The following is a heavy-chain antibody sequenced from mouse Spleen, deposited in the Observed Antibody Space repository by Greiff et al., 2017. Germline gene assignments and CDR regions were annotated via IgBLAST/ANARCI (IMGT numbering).Heavy chain of an antibody. CDR3: ARQEDYGSSDWYFDV. V-gene: IGHV1-80*01. J-gene: IGHJ1*01. CDR2: IYPGDGDT. D-gene: IGHD1-1*01. CDR1: GYAFSSYW. Sequence: VQRVESGAELVKPGASVKISCKASGYAFSSYWMNWVKQRPGKGLEWIGQIYPGDGDTNYNGKFKGKAYMQLSSLTSEDSAVYFCARQEDYGSSDWYFDVWGAGTTVTVSS.